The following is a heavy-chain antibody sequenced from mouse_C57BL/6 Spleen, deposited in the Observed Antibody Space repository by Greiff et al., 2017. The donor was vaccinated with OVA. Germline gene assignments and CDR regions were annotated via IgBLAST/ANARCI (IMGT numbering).Heavy chain of an antibody. CDR2: IRSKSNNYAT. CDR3: VRQGGDY. V-gene: IGHV10-1*01. J-gene: IGHJ4*01. D-gene: IGHD1-1*02. Sequence: EVQGVESGGGLVQPKGSLKLSCAASGFSFNTYAMNWVRQAPGKGLDWVARIRSKSNNYATYYADSVKDRFTISRDDSESMLYLQMNNLKTEDTAMYYCVRQGGDYWGQGTSVTVSS. CDR1: GFSFNTYA.